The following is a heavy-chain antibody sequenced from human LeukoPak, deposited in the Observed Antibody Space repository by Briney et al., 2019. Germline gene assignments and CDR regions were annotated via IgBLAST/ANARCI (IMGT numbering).Heavy chain of an antibody. Sequence: GASVKVSCKASGYTLTSYYTHWVRQAPGQGLEWMGIINPSGGSTSYAQKFQGRVTMTGDTSTSTVYMELSSLRSEDTAVYYCAREVAYLERRGDFDYWGQGTLVTVSS. CDR1: GYTLTSYY. CDR2: INPSGGST. D-gene: IGHD1-1*01. J-gene: IGHJ4*02. V-gene: IGHV1-46*01. CDR3: AREVAYLERRGDFDY.